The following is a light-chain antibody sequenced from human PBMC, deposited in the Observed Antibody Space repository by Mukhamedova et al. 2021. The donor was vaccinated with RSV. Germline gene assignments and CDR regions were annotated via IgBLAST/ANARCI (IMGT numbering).Light chain of an antibody. CDR3: QSYDHRLGGYV. Sequence: GTSTNIGAGYAVYWYQQLPGTAPKLLIYRNTERPSGVPDRFSASKSGTSASLAITGLQVEDEADYYCQSYDHRLGGYVFGTGTKV. V-gene: IGLV1-40*01. CDR2: RNT. CDR1: STNIGAGYA. J-gene: IGLJ1*01.